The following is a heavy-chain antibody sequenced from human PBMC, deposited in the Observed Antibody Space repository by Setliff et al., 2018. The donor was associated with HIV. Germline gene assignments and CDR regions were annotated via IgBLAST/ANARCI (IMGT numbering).Heavy chain of an antibody. Sequence: GGSRRLSCAASGFTFRLYGMHWIRQAPGKGLAWVSYLSGRSSDTNYADSVKGRFTISRDNTKNTLYVQMNSLRAEDTTVYYCARHDVVRGAVDNWGQGTLVTVSS. CDR1: GFTFRLYG. D-gene: IGHD3-10*01. V-gene: IGHV3-48*01. CDR3: ARHDVVRGAVDN. J-gene: IGHJ4*02. CDR2: LSGRSSDT.